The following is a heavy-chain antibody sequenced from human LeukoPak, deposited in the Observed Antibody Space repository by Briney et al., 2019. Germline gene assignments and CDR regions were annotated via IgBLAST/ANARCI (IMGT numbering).Heavy chain of an antibody. CDR1: GGSISTSNYY. D-gene: IGHD3-10*01. Sequence: SETLSLTCTVSGGSISTSNYYWGWIRQPPGKGLEWIGNIFYSGSTYYSPSVKSRVTISLDTSRNQFSLKLSSVTAADTAVYYCARTYYYGSGSPSWGQGTLVTVSS. CDR2: IFYSGST. J-gene: IGHJ4*02. V-gene: IGHV4-39*01. CDR3: ARTYYYGSGSPS.